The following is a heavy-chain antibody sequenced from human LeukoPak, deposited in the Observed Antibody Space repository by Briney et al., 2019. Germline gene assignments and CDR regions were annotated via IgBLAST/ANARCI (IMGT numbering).Heavy chain of an antibody. V-gene: IGHV4-59*01. J-gene: IGHJ6*02. CDR3: ARSGLDSRYYFGMDV. CDR1: GGSISSYY. D-gene: IGHD5-12*01. CDR2: IYYCGST. Sequence: SETLSLTCTVSGGSISSYYWSWIRQPPGGGLEWIGYIYYCGSTNYNPSLKRRVTISLDTSKSQFSLKLRSVTAADTAVYYCARSGLDSRYYFGMDVWGQGTTVTVSS.